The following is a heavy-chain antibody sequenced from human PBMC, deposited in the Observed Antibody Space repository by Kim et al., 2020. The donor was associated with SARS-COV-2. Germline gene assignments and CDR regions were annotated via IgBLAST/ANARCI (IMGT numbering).Heavy chain of an antibody. CDR3: ARGYYYDSSDAFDI. Sequence: GGSLRLSCAASGFTFSSYAMHWVRQAPGKGLEWVAVISYDGSNKYYADSVKGRFTISRDNSKNTLYLQMNSLRAEDTAVYYCARGYYYDSSDAFDIWGQGTMVTVSS. CDR2: ISYDGSNK. J-gene: IGHJ3*02. V-gene: IGHV3-30*04. D-gene: IGHD3-22*01. CDR1: GFTFSSYA.